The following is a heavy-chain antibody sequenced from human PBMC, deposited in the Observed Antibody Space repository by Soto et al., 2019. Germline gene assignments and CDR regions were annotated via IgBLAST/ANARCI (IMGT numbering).Heavy chain of an antibody. CDR1: GYTFTSYA. D-gene: IGHD3-3*01. V-gene: IGHV1-3*01. J-gene: IGHJ6*02. CDR3: ATQERFLEWLLRPDYYYGMDV. Sequence: ASVKVSCKASGYTFTSYAMHWVRQAPGQRLEWMGWINAGNGNTKYSQKFQGRVTITRDTSASTAYMELSSLRSEDTAVYYCATQERFLEWLLRPDYYYGMDVWGQGTTVTVSS. CDR2: INAGNGNT.